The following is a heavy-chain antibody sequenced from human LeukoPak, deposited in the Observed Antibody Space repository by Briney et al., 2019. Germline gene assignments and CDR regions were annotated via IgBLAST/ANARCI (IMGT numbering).Heavy chain of an antibody. D-gene: IGHD4-11*01. V-gene: IGHV1-18*01. CDR2: ISAYNGNT. CDR1: GYTFTSYG. Sequence: ASVKVSCKASGYTFTSYGISWVRQAPGQGPEWMGWISAYNGNTNYAQKLQGRVTMSTDTSTSTAYMELRSLRSDDTAVYYCARDLYSNYYVRRYYGMDVWGQGTTVTVSS. CDR3: ARDLYSNYYVRRYYGMDV. J-gene: IGHJ6*02.